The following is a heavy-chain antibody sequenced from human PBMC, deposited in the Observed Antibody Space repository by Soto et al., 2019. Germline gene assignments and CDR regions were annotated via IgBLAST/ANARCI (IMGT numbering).Heavy chain of an antibody. CDR2: IKQDGTEK. J-gene: IGHJ6*02. CDR3: TTSPHRDSERVFV. D-gene: IGHD1-26*01. V-gene: IGHV3-7*01. CDR1: GFTFSTYW. Sequence: EVQLVVSGGGLVLPGGCLRLSCAASGFTFSTYWMSCVRRPPGNGLEWVANIKQDGTEKYYVDSVRGRLTVSRDNAKSSLYLHMNSLRVEDTAVYYCTTSPHRDSERVFVWGQGTAVTVS.